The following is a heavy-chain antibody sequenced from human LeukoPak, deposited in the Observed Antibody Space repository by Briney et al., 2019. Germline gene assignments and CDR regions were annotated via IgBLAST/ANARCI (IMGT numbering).Heavy chain of an antibody. CDR3: AKDFVRVSSVYYYDY. Sequence: PGGSLRLSCAASGFTFSSYGMHWVRQAPGKGLEWVAVLSDDGRDFHYADSVKGRFTISRDNSKNTLYLQMNSLRAEDTAVYYCAKDFVRVSSVYYYDYWGQGTLVTVSS. CDR1: GFTFSSYG. J-gene: IGHJ4*02. D-gene: IGHD3-22*01. V-gene: IGHV3-30*18. CDR2: LSDDGRDF.